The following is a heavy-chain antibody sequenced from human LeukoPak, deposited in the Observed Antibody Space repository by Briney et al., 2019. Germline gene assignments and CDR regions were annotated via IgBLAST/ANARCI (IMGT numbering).Heavy chain of an antibody. CDR2: ISGSGGST. V-gene: IGHV3-23*01. CDR3: AKCSWWSGHYHCLDV. CDR1: GFTFSSYA. J-gene: IGHJ6*02. Sequence: PGGSLRLSCAASGFTFSSYAMSWVRQAPGKGLEWVSAISGSGGSTYYADSVKGRFTISRDNSKNTLNVQMNSLRAEDTAVYYCAKCSWWSGHYHCLDVWGQGTTVTVSS. D-gene: IGHD3-3*01.